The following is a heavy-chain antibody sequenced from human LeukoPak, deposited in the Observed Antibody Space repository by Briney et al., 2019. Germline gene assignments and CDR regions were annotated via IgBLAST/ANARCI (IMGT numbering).Heavy chain of an antibody. Sequence: GASVKVSCKASGYTFTSYGISWVRQAPGQGLERMGWISAYNGNTNYAQKFQGRVTMTRDTSISTAYMDLSRLRSDDTAVYYCASSRAERKATDAFDIWGQGTMVTVSS. CDR2: ISAYNGNT. J-gene: IGHJ3*02. CDR1: GYTFTSYG. CDR3: ASSRAERKATDAFDI. D-gene: IGHD5-12*01. V-gene: IGHV1-18*01.